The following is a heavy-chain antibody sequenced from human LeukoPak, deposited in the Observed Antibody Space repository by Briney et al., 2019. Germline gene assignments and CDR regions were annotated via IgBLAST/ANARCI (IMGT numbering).Heavy chain of an antibody. CDR2: IKQDGSEK. V-gene: IGHV3-7*01. CDR3: ARSPSGSYVRYFDY. Sequence: GGSLRLSCAASGFTFSSYAMSWVRQAPGKGLEWVANIKQDGSEKYYVDSVKGRFTISRDNAKNSLYLQMNSLRAEDTAVYYCARSPSGSYVRYFDYWGQGTLVTVSS. J-gene: IGHJ4*02. CDR1: GFTFSSYA. D-gene: IGHD1-26*01.